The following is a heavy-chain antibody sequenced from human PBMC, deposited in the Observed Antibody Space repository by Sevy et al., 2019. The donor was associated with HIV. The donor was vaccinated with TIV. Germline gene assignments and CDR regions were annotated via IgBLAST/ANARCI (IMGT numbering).Heavy chain of an antibody. V-gene: IGHV3-11*01. CDR3: ARRGRSSSLSHFDY. J-gene: IGHJ4*02. CDR1: EFTFSDYY. Sequence: GGSLRLSCAASEFTFSDYYTNWVRQAPGKGLEWVSYISSSGITIYYADSVKGRFTISRDNAKNSLYLQMNSLRAEDTAVYYCARRGRSSSLSHFDYWGQGTLVTVSS. D-gene: IGHD6-6*01. CDR2: ISSSGITI.